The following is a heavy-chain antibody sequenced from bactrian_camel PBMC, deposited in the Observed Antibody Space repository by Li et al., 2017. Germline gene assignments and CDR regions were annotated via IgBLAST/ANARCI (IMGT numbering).Heavy chain of an antibody. CDR1: GFTFSNHL. CDR2: ISSGFGTP. D-gene: IGHD5*01. CDR3: LPALGSGKEY. J-gene: IGHJ4*01. V-gene: IGHV3S25*01. Sequence: QVQLVESGGGLVQPGGSLRLSCAASGFTFSNHLMLWARQAPGKGLEWVSSISSGFGTPYYTDSVKGRFIISRDNAQNMVYLQMNSLKPEDTADYYCLPALGSGKEYWGQGTQVTVS.